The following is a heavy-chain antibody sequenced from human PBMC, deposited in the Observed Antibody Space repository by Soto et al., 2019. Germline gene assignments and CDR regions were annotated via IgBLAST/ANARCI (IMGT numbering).Heavy chain of an antibody. CDR3: AREGGRSHFDLWTGSYSSAGIDY. CDR1: GGSISNYY. D-gene: IGHD3-3*01. J-gene: IGHJ4*02. V-gene: IGHV4-59*01. CDR2: IYYSGNT. Sequence: SETLSLTCTVSGGSISNYYWSWIRQPPGKGLEWIGYIYYSGNTKYNPSLKSRVTISVDTSKNQFSLKLSSVTAADTAVYYCAREGGRSHFDLWTGSYSSAGIDYWGQGALVTGSS.